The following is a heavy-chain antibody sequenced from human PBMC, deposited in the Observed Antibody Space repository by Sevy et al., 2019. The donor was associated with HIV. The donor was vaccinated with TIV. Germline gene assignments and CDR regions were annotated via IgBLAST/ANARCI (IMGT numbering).Heavy chain of an antibody. Sequence: GGSLRLSCSAFGFNFQTFGMHWIRQAPGKGPERLAVISSDGINHNYAASVKGRFTIYRDNSKSLLFLQMNSLTPNDTAVYFCTKESLRGTYIRGDFDHWRQGTLVTVSS. CDR3: TKESLRGTYIRGDFDH. CDR1: GFNFQTFG. J-gene: IGHJ4*02. D-gene: IGHD3-10*02. CDR2: ISSDGINH. V-gene: IGHV3-30*18.